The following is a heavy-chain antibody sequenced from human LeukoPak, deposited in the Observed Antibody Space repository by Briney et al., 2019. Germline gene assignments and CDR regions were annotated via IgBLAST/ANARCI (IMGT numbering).Heavy chain of an antibody. CDR1: GGSFSGYY. J-gene: IGHJ6*04. Sequence: TSETLSLTCAVYGGSFSGYYWSWIRQPPGKGLEWIGEINHSGSTNYNPSLKSRVTISVDTSKNQFSLKLSSVTAADTAVYYCARESGSGWGSMGVWGKGTTVTISS. CDR3: ARESGSGWGSMGV. CDR2: INHSGST. V-gene: IGHV4-34*01. D-gene: IGHD6-19*01.